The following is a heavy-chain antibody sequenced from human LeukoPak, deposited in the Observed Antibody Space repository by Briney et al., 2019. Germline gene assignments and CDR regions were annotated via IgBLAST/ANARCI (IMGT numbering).Heavy chain of an antibody. J-gene: IGHJ4*02. D-gene: IGHD5-18*01. CDR3: ARPGRDGGYSYGFDY. CDR1: GYSFTSYW. V-gene: IGHV5-51*01. Sequence: GESLKISCKGSGYSFTSYWIGWVRQMPGKGLEWMGIIYPGDSDTIYSPSFQGQVTISADKSITTAYLQWSSLKASDTAMYYCARPGRDGGYSYGFDYWGQGTLVTVSS. CDR2: IYPGDSDT.